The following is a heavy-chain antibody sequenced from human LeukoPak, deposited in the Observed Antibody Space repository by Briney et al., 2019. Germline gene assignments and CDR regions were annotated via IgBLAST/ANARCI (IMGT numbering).Heavy chain of an antibody. D-gene: IGHD1-1*01. CDR2: IYYSGST. CDR1: GGSISSSSYY. Sequence: SETLSLTCTLSGGSISSSSYYWGWIRQPPGKGLEWIGSIYYSGSTYYNPSLKSRVTISVDTSKNQFSLKLSSVTAADTAVYYCARDRLQLQSWGQGTLVTVSS. CDR3: ARDRLQLQS. V-gene: IGHV4-39*07. J-gene: IGHJ5*01.